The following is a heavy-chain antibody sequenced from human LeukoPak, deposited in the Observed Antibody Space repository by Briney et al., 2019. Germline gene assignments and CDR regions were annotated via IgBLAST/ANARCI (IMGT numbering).Heavy chain of an antibody. V-gene: IGHV3-7*01. Sequence: GGSLRLSCAASGFTFSTYWMSWVRQAPGKGLEWVANIKEDGSETYYVDSLRGRFTISRDNLKNSLYLQINSLRAEYTAVYYCGRDSFETDIDYWGQGTLVTVSS. J-gene: IGHJ4*02. D-gene: IGHD3-10*01. CDR1: GFTFSTYW. CDR3: GRDSFETDIDY. CDR2: IKEDGSET.